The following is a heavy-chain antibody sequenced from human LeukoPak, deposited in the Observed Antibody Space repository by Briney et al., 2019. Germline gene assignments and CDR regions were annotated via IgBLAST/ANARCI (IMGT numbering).Heavy chain of an antibody. CDR3: ASPYYYDSSGYYSAFDI. Sequence: EAPVKVSCKASGGTFSSYAISWVRQAPGQGLEWMGGIIPIFGTANYAQKFQGRVTITADESTSTAYMELSSLRSEDTAVYYCASPYYYDSSGYYSAFDIWGQGTMVTASS. V-gene: IGHV1-69*13. J-gene: IGHJ3*02. CDR1: GGTFSSYA. CDR2: IIPIFGTA. D-gene: IGHD3-22*01.